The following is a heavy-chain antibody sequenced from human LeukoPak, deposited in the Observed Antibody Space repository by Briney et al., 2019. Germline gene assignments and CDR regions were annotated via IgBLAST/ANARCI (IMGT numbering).Heavy chain of an antibody. CDR3: ARERQNKDFWSGGDY. Sequence: GGSLRLSCAASGFTFGDYAMHWVRQAPGKGLEWGSRICWNSGSIAYADSVKGRFTISRDNDKNSLYLQMNTLRPEDTAVYYCARERQNKDFWSGGDYWGQGTLVTVSS. CDR2: ICWNSGSI. D-gene: IGHD3-3*01. V-gene: IGHV3-9*01. CDR1: GFTFGDYA. J-gene: IGHJ4*02.